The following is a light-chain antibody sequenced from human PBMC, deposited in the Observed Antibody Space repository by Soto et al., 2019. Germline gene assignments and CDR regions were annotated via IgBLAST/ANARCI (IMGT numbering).Light chain of an antibody. CDR3: QQRSNWPIIT. Sequence: EIVLTQSPATLSLSPVERATLSFSSSQSVSRYLAWYQQKPGQAPRLLISDTSNRATGIPARFSGSGSGTDFTLTISSLEPEDFAVYYCQQRSNWPIITFGQGTRLEIK. V-gene: IGKV3-11*01. CDR1: QSVSRY. CDR2: DTS. J-gene: IGKJ5*01.